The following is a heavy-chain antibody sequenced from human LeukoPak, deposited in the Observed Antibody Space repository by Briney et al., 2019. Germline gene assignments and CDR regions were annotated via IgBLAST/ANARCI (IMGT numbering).Heavy chain of an antibody. CDR1: GFTFSAYE. D-gene: IGHD6-13*01. V-gene: IGHV3-21*01. CDR3: AKEGYSRGYYSYYYMDV. J-gene: IGHJ6*03. CDR2: ISSSSSYI. Sequence: GGSLRLSCAASGFTFSAYEMNWVRQAPGKGLEWVSSISSSSSYIYYADSVKGRFTISRDNSKNTLYVQMNSLRAEDTAVYYCAKEGYSRGYYSYYYMDVWGKGTTVTVSS.